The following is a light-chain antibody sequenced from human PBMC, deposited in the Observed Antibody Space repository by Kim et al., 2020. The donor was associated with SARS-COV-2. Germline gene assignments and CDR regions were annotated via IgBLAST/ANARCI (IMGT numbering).Light chain of an antibody. CDR3: QSYDSDSVV. J-gene: IGLJ2*01. CDR2: KDN. Sequence: NFMLTQPHSVSESPGKTVTLSCTRDSGSIAGYYVHWSQQRPGSAPTTIIYKDNQRPSGVPDRFSGSIDSSSNSASLTISGLKTEDEADYYCQSYDSDSVVFGGGTRLTVL. CDR1: SGSIAGYY. V-gene: IGLV6-57*04.